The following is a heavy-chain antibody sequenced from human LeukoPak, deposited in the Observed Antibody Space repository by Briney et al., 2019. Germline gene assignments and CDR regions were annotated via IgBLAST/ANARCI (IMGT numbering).Heavy chain of an antibody. CDR2: INTNTENP. J-gene: IGHJ4*02. Sequence: ASVKVSCKGSGYTFTSYAMNWVRQAPGQGLEWMGWINTNTENPAYAQGFTGRFVFSVDISVSTAYLQINSLKAEDTAVYYCARMGYCTRATCGGAFDFWGQGTLVTVSS. CDR1: GYTFTSYA. D-gene: IGHD2-8*01. V-gene: IGHV7-4-1*02. CDR3: ARMGYCTRATCGGAFDF.